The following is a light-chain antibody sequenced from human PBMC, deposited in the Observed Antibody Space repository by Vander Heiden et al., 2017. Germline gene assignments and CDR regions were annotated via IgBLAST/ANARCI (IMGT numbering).Light chain of an antibody. J-gene: IGKJ4*01. CDR2: IAS. V-gene: IGKV1-39*01. CDR3: QQTYTTPRT. Sequence: DIQITQFPFPPSASLGDRVTVTCRTSQSNSVYLNLDQQKPEKAPNLLIYIASSLQTGVPPRFRGSGSGIDFTLTISSLRPEDSATYYCQQTYTTPRTFGGGTKVEIK. CDR1: QSNSVY.